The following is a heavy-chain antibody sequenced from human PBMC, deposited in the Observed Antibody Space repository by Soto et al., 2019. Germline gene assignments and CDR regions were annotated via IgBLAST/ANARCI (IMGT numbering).Heavy chain of an antibody. D-gene: IGHD6-13*01. CDR3: ARAPAIAAEATLRYYDYGMDV. CDR1: GFTFSSYG. CDR2: IWYDGSNK. Sequence: QVQLVESGGGVVQPGRSLRLSCAASGFTFSSYGMHWVRQAPVKGLEWVAVIWYDGSNKYYADSVKGRFTISRDNAKNTRYRQMSRLRAEDTAVYYCARAPAIAAEATLRYYDYGMDVWGQGTTVTVSS. V-gene: IGHV3-33*01. J-gene: IGHJ6*02.